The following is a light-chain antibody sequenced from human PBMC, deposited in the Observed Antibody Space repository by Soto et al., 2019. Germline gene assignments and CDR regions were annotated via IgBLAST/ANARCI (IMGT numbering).Light chain of an antibody. CDR3: QQYGSSGT. J-gene: IGKJ1*01. V-gene: IGKV3-20*01. CDR2: GGS. CDR1: QSLTRN. Sequence: EIVMTQSPATLSLSPGERFTLSFRASQSLTRNLAWYQHKPGQSPRLLIYGGSARATGIPDRFSGSGSGTDFTLTISRLEPEDFAVYYCQQYGSSGTFGQGTKVDIK.